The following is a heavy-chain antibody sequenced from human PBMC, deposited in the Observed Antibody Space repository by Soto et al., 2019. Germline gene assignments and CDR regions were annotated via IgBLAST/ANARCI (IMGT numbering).Heavy chain of an antibody. J-gene: IGHJ4*02. CDR2: INAGNGNT. CDR1: GYTFTSYA. CDR3: GRRIVVVTAIDY. Sequence: ASVKVSCKASGYTFTSYAMHWVRQAPGQRLEWMGWINAGNGNTKYSQKFQGRVTITRDTSASTAYMELSRLRSEDTAVYYCGRRIVVVTAIDYWGKGTLVTVSS. D-gene: IGHD2-21*02. V-gene: IGHV1-3*01.